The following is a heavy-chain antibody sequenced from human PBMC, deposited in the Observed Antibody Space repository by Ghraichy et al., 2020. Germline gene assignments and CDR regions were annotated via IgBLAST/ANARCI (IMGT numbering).Heavy chain of an antibody. CDR3: ARTRGSYFDY. D-gene: IGHD5-12*01. Sequence: GESLNISCAASGLTFSEYYMSWIRQAPGKGLEWVSYITSSGSAIFYADSVKGRFTISRDNAKNSLYLQMNSLRAEDTAVYYCARTRGSYFDYWGQGTLVTVSS. CDR1: GLTFSEYY. J-gene: IGHJ4*02. CDR2: ITSSGSAI. V-gene: IGHV3-11*01.